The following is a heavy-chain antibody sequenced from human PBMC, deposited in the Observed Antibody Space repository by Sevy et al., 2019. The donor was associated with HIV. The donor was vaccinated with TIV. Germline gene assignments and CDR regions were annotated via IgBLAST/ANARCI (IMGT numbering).Heavy chain of an antibody. D-gene: IGHD2-2*01. CDR3: AMPFVVPASDYYLFGLDV. J-gene: IGHJ6*02. CDR2: FDPEDGET. CDR1: GYTLTELS. V-gene: IGHV1-24*01. Sequence: ASVKVSCKVSGYTLTELSMHWVRQAPGKGLEWMGGFDPEDGETIYAQKFQGRVTMTEDTSTDTAYMELSSLRSEDTAGEYLAMPFVVPASDYYLFGLDVWGQGATVTVSS.